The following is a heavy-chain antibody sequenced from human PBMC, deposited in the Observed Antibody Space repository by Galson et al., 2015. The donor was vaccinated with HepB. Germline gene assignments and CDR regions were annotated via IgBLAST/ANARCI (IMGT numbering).Heavy chain of an antibody. D-gene: IGHD3-22*01. V-gene: IGHV3-21*01. CDR3: ARSNYYDSSGYPVGY. CDR2: ISSSSSYI. CDR1: GFAFSSYS. J-gene: IGHJ4*02. Sequence: LRLSCAASGFAFSSYSMNWVRQAPGKGLEWVSSISSSSSYIYYADSVKGRFTISRDNAKNSLYLQMNSLRAEDTAVYYCARSNYYDSSGYPVGYWGQGTLVTVSS.